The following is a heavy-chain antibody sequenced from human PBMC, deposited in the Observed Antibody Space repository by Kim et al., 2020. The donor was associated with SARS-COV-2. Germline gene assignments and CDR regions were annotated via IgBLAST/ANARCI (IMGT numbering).Heavy chain of an antibody. V-gene: IGHV4-59*01. Sequence: NSNHSLKRRVTISVKTSKNQFSLKVTSVTAADTAVYYCARYSSSWNYFDYWGQGTLVTVSS. CDR3: ARYSSSWNYFDY. D-gene: IGHD6-13*01. J-gene: IGHJ4*02.